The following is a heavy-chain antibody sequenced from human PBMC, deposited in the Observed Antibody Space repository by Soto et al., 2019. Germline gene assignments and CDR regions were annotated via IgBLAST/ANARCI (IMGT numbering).Heavy chain of an antibody. J-gene: IGHJ5*02. CDR1: GGTFSSYA. CDR2: IIPIFGSA. D-gene: IGHD6-13*01. CDR3: LTAGTWNKAMRWFDP. V-gene: IGHV1-69*12. Sequence: QVQLVQSGAEVKKPGSSVKVSCKASGGTFSSYAISWVRQAPGQGLEWMGGIIPIFGSANYAQKFQGRVTITADESTSTAYMELSSLRSEDTAVYYCLTAGTWNKAMRWFDPWGQGTLVTVSS.